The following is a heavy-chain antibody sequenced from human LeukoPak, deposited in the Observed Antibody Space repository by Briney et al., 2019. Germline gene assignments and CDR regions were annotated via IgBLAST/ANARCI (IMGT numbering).Heavy chain of an antibody. CDR2: ISYDGSNK. D-gene: IGHD3-10*01. CDR3: ARDPGSGSYNY. CDR1: GFTFSSYA. J-gene: IGHJ4*02. Sequence: PGRSLRLSCAASGFTFSSYAMHWVRQAPGKGLEWVAVISYDGSNKYYADSVKGRFTISRDNSKNTLYLQTNSLRAEDTAVYYCARDPGSGSYNYWGQGTLVTVSS. V-gene: IGHV3-30-3*01.